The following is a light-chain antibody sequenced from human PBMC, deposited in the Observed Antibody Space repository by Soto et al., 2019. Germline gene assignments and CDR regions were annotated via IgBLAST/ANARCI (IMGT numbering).Light chain of an antibody. V-gene: IGLV2-14*03. Sequence: QSVLTQPASVSGSPGQSVTISCTGTRSEVGGYDYVSWFQQHPGKAPKLMIYDVSYRPSGISNRFSGSKSGNTASLSISGLQAEDEADYYCSSYTNTNTLEVFGTGTKVTVL. CDR3: SSYTNTNTLEV. J-gene: IGLJ1*01. CDR2: DVS. CDR1: RSEVGGYDY.